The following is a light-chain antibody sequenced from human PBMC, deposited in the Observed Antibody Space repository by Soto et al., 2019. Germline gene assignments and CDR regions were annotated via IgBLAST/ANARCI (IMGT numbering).Light chain of an antibody. CDR1: SDDIGANNY. J-gene: IGLJ7*02. CDR3: TPYTDATTLV. CDR2: EAA. V-gene: IGLV2-14*01. Sequence: QSALTQPASVSGSPGQSITISCTGTSDDIGANNYVSWYQHHPGKAPKILIYEAANRPSGISHRFSGSKSGNTASLTISGHRAEAEADYFCTPYTDATTLVFGEGPKLTAL.